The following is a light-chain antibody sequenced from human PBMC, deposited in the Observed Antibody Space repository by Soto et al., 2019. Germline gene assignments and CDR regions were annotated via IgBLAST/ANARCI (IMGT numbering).Light chain of an antibody. CDR2: GAS. J-gene: IGKJ5*01. V-gene: IGKV3-15*01. CDR3: QQYYNWPRT. CDR1: QNIHTN. Sequence: EIVMTQSPATLSVSPGDRATLSCRASQNIHTNLAWYRHQPGQAPRLLFYGASTRATGLPARFSGSGSGTEFTLTISSLQAEDSAVYYCQQYYNWPRTFGQGTRLEIK.